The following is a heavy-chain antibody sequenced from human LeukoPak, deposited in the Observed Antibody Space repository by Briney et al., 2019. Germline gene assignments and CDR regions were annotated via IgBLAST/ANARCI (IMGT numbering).Heavy chain of an antibody. V-gene: IGHV4-39*01. CDR3: ARLDNWNGYYFDY. Sequence: SETLSLTCTVSGSSISSSSHFWGWIRQPPGKGLEWIGSIYYTGSTYHNSSLKSRLTISVDTSKNQFSLKLSSVTAADTAVFYCARLDNWNGYYFDYWGQGTLVTVSS. CDR2: IYYTGST. CDR1: GSSISSSSHF. J-gene: IGHJ4*02. D-gene: IGHD1-20*01.